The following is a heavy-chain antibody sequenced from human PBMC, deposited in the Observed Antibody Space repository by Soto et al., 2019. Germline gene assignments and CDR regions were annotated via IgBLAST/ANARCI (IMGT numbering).Heavy chain of an antibody. Sequence: EVQLVESGGGLVQPGGSLRLSCAASGFTVSSNYMSWVRQAPGKGLEWVSVIYSGGSTYYADSVKGRFTISRDNAKNTLYLQMNSLRAEDTAVYYCARHSHYDFWSCYYPPYYFDYWGQGTLVTVSS. CDR2: IYSGGST. CDR1: GFTVSSNY. CDR3: ARHSHYDFWSCYYPPYYFDY. V-gene: IGHV3-66*04. D-gene: IGHD3-3*01. J-gene: IGHJ4*02.